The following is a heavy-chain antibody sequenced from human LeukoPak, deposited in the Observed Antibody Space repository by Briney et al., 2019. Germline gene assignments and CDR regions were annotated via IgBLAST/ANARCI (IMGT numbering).Heavy chain of an antibody. V-gene: IGHV3-30*02. CDR3: VREGGSGSYSSD. Sequence: GESLRLSCTASGFTFHAYNMNWVRQAPGKGLEWVAFTRSDGSTEYYGESVKGRFTISRDNAENSLYLQLNSLRAGDSGVYYCVREGGSGSYSSDWGQGTLVTVSS. J-gene: IGHJ4*02. CDR2: TRSDGSTE. CDR1: GFTFHAYN. D-gene: IGHD3-10*01.